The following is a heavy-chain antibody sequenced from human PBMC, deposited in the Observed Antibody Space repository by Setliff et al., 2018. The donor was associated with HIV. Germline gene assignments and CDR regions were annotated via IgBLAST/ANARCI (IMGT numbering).Heavy chain of an antibody. CDR1: GGSFSGYY. V-gene: IGHV4-34*01. CDR2: INHSGSS. CDR3: ASSRGHSAAPNEFFAY. Sequence: SETLSLTCTVFGGSFSGYYWSWIRQPPGKGLEWIGEINHSGSSKYNPSLQSRVTISVDTSKNQLSLKVKSMTAADTAVYYCASSRGHSAAPNEFFAYWGPGTLVTVSS. J-gene: IGHJ4*02. D-gene: IGHD2-2*01.